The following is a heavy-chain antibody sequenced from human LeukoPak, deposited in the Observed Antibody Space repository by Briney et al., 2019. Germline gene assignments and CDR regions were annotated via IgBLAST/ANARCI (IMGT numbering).Heavy chain of an antibody. Sequence: GSLRLSCAASGFTVSSYAMHWVRQAPGKGLEWVAVISYDGSNKYYADSVKGRFTISRDNSKNTLYLQMNSLRAEDTAVYYCARERFARDSSGAILDYWGQGTLVTVSS. J-gene: IGHJ4*02. CDR1: GFTVSSYA. CDR2: ISYDGSNK. V-gene: IGHV3-30-3*01. D-gene: IGHD3-22*01. CDR3: ARERFARDSSGAILDY.